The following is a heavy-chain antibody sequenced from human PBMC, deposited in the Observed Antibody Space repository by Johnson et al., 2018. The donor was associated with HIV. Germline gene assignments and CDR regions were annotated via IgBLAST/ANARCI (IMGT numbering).Heavy chain of an antibody. CDR1: GFTFDDYA. D-gene: IGHD3-10*01. J-gene: IGHJ3*02. CDR3: AGGYGSGSGDAFDI. V-gene: IGHV3-9*01. Sequence: VQLVESGGGVVQPGRSLRLSCAASGFTFDDYAMHWVRQAPGKGLEWVSGISWNSGSIGYADSVKGRFTISRDNSRDTLFLQMNSLRAEETAVYYCAGGYGSGSGDAFDIWGQGTMVTVSS. CDR2: ISWNSGSI.